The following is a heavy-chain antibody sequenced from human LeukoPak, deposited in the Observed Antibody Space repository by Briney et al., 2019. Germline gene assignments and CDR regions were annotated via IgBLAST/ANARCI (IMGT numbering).Heavy chain of an antibody. CDR3: VRLRRNSDTSGFYYYYDF. CDR1: GFTFDDYG. D-gene: IGHD3-22*01. Sequence: PGGSLRLSCATSGFTFDDYGMNWVRQAPGKGLEWVSSISVRNNYIYYADSVRGRFRISRDDARDSLYLQMNSLRAEDTAVYYCVRLRRNSDTSGFYYYYDFWGQGTLVTVSS. V-gene: IGHV3-21*01. J-gene: IGHJ4*02. CDR2: ISVRNNYI.